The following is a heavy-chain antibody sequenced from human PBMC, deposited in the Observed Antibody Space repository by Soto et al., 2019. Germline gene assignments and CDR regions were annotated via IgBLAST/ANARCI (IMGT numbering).Heavy chain of an antibody. V-gene: IGHV5-51*01. Sequence: GEPLKISCQGAGYSFSDYWIGLVRPVPGKGLEWMGVIYPGDSDTRYSPSFEGQVSISADKSISTAYLQWSSLKASDTAIYYCARGDSTPYYYYGMDVWGQGTTVTVSS. CDR2: IYPGDSDT. D-gene: IGHD3-10*01. CDR1: GYSFSDYW. J-gene: IGHJ6*02. CDR3: ARGDSTPYYYYGMDV.